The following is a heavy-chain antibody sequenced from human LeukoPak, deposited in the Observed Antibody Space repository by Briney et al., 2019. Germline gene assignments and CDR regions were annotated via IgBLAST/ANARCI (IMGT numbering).Heavy chain of an antibody. CDR3: GSRRPAMFGVITGPIDY. V-gene: IGHV4-34*01. Sequence: PSETLSLTCAVYGGSFSDYYWTCIRQPPGKGLEWMGEINHSGSPNNNPSLKSRVSISFDTSKNQFSLKLTSVTAADTAVYYCGSRRPAMFGVITGPIDYWGQGTLVTVSS. CDR2: INHSGSP. CDR1: GGSFSDYY. D-gene: IGHD3-3*01. J-gene: IGHJ4*02.